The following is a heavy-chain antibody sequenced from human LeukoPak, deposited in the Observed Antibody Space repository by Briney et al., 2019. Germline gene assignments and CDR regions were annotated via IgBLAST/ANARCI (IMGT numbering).Heavy chain of an antibody. V-gene: IGHV4-59*01. CDR2: IYYSGST. J-gene: IGHJ4*02. CDR3: AREGITGTNALDY. D-gene: IGHD1/OR15-1a*01. CDR1: GGSISSYY. Sequence: SETLSLTCTVSGGSISSYYWSWIRQPPGKGLEWIGYIYYSGSTNYNPSLKSRVTISVDTSKNQFSLKLSSVTAADTAVYYCAREGITGTNALDYWGQGTLVTVSS.